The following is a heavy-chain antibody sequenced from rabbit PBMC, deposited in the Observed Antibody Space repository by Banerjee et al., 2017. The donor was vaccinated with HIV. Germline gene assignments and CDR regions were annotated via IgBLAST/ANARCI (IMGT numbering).Heavy chain of an antibody. V-gene: IGHV1S45*01. CDR3: ARESYPGGGNANF. J-gene: IGHJ6*01. D-gene: IGHD7-1*01. CDR1: GFTISSYY. Sequence: QEQLKETGGGLVQPGGSLTLSCKASGFTISSYYMSWVRQAPGKGLEWIACIYAGSSGNTYYASWAKGRFTISKTSSTTVTLHMTSLTAADTATYFCARESYPGGGNANFWGPGTLVTVS. CDR2: IYAGSSGNT.